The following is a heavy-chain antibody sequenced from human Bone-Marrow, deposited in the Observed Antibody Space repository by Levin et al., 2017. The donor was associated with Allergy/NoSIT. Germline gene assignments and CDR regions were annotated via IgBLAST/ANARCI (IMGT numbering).Heavy chain of an antibody. CDR2: INSDGSST. D-gene: IGHD5-18*01. CDR3: ARDVSGLWLLSGWFDA. J-gene: IGHJ5*02. CDR1: GFTFSNYW. V-gene: IGHV3-74*01. Sequence: VASVKVSCDASGFTFSNYWMHWVRQVPRKGLVWVARINSDGSSTYYADFVKGRFTVARDNAKNTLYLQMNSLRGEDTALYYCARDVSGLWLLSGWFDAWGQGTLVTVSS.